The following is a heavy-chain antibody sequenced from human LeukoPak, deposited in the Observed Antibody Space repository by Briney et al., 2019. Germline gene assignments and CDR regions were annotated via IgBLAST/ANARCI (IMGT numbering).Heavy chain of an antibody. D-gene: IGHD2-8*02. J-gene: IGHJ3*02. CDR3: ARHVKPNHPGGSSYKHAFDT. CDR2: IYYSGTT. Sequence: SETLSLTCTVSGGSISGLYWSWIRQPPGKGLEWIGFIYYSGTTYYNPSLKSRVTIVIDTSSNQFSLRVRSVTAADTAVYYCARHVKPNHPGGSSYKHAFDTRGHGKRVNGSS. V-gene: IGHV4-59*08. CDR1: GGSISGLY.